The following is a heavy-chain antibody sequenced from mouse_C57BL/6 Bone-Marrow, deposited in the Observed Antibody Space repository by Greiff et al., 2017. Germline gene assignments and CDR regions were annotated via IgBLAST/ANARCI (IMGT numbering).Heavy chain of an antibody. CDR2: INPYYGTT. D-gene: IGHD2-4*01. J-gene: IGHJ4*01. V-gene: IGHV1-39*01. CDR1: GYSFTDYN. CDR3: AKGYDDDYAMYY. Sequence: EVHLVESGPELVKPGASVKISCKASGYSFTDYNMNWVKQSNGQSLEWIGVINPYYGTTSYNQQFKGKATLTVDKSSSTAYMQLNSLTSEASADYYVAKGYDDDYAMYYEGQGTATTDSS.